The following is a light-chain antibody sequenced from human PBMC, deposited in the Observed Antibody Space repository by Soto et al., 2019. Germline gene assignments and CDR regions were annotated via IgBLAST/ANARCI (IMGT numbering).Light chain of an antibody. J-gene: IGKJ1*01. CDR3: QQYNNWPST. CDR1: QSVSSSY. V-gene: IGKV3-15*01. Sequence: AQSPVALSLSPGERATLSCSASQSVSSSYLAWYQQKPGQAPRLLIYGASTRATGIPARFSGSGSGTEFTLTVSSLQSEDFAVYYCQQYNNWPSTFGQGTKVDIK. CDR2: GAS.